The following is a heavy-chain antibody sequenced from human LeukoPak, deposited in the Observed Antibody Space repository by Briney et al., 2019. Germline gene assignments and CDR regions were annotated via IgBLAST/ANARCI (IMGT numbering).Heavy chain of an antibody. D-gene: IGHD3-22*01. J-gene: IGHJ3*02. CDR3: AREYYDTSGRKHAFKN. V-gene: IGHV1-2*02. CDR1: GYTFADYY. Sequence: ASVKVSCKASGYTFADYYLHWVRQAPGQGLGWMGSIDPDSGGTNYAQRFQGRVTMTRDTSISTANMELSSLGPDDTAVYYCAREYYDTSGRKHAFKNWGQGTMVTVSS. CDR2: IDPDSGGT.